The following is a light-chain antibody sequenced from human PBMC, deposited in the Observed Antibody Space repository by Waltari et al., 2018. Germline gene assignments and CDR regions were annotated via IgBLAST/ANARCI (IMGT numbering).Light chain of an antibody. CDR1: QSISRDY. CDR2: AAS. J-gene: IGKJ2*01. V-gene: IGKV3-20*01. Sequence: ATQSISRDYLAWYQQKRGQAPRLLIYAASTRATGIPDRFSGSGSGTDFTLTISRLEPEDFAVYHCQQYGSSTPGYTFGQGTKLEIK. CDR3: QQYGSSTPGYT.